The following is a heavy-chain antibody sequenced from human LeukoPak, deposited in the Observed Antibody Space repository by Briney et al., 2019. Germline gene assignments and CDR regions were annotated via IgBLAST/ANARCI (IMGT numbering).Heavy chain of an antibody. D-gene: IGHD3-22*01. V-gene: IGHV4-30-4*01. CDR1: GGSISSGDYY. CDR2: IYYSGST. CDR3: ARDGTNYYDSSGNDAFDI. Sequence: PSETLSLTCTVSGGSISSGDYYWSWIRQPPGKGLEWIGYIYYSGSTYYNLSLKSRVTISVDTSKNQFSLKLSSVTAADTAVYYCARDGTNYYDSSGNDAFDIWGQGTMVTVSS. J-gene: IGHJ3*02.